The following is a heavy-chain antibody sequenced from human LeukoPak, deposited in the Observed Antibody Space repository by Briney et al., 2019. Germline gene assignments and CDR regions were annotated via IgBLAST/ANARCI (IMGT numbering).Heavy chain of an antibody. CDR1: GYTFTSYG. D-gene: IGHD6-19*01. J-gene: IGHJ6*03. CDR3: SRDAPQWLVRDYSYDGDV. CDR2: IIAYNGNT. Sequence: ASVKVSWKASGYTFTSYGISWVRQAPGQGLEWMGWIIAYNGNTNYAQKLQGRVTMTTDTSTSTAYMELGSPRSHDPAVYYWSRDAPQWLVRDYSYDGDVWGKGTRVTVSS. V-gene: IGHV1-18*01.